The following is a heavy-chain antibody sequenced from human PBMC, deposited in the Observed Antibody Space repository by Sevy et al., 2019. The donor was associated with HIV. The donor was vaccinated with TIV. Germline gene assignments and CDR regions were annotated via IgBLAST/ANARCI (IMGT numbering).Heavy chain of an antibody. D-gene: IGHD3-22*01. J-gene: IGHJ4*01. CDR1: AFTFSVYS. CDR3: ASSVYYSDGSGYDFEH. V-gene: IGHV3-48*04. CDR2: IGSSGITI. Sequence: GGSLRLSCAPSAFTFSVYSMNWVRQAPGNGLEWLSYIGSSGITIAYADSVKGRCTISRDNAWSSMFLHMNRLRPEDTAVYYFASSVYYSDGSGYDFEHWGHGTLVTVSS.